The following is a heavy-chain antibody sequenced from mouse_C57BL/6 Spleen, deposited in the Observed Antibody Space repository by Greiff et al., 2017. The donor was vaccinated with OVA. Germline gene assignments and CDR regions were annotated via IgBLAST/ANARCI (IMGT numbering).Heavy chain of an antibody. CDR3: ARSFYYYGSYYAMDY. V-gene: IGHV1-26*01. J-gene: IGHJ4*01. Sequence: VQLQQSGPELVKPGASVKISCKASGYTFTDYYMNWVKQSHGKSLEWIGDINPNNGGTSYNQKFKGKATLTVDKSSSTAYMELRSLTSEDSAVYYCARSFYYYGSYYAMDYWGQGTSVTVSS. CDR2: INPNNGGT. D-gene: IGHD1-1*01. CDR1: GYTFTDYY.